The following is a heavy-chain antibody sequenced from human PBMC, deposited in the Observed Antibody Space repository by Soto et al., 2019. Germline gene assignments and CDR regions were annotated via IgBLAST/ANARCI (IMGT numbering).Heavy chain of an antibody. Sequence: SETLSLTCAVYGGSFSGYYWSWIRQPPGKGLEWIGEINHSGSTNYNPSLKSRVTISVDTSKNQFSLKLSSVTAADTAVYYCARGRGRGAVTVTSDRGYMDVWGKGTTVTVSS. CDR3: ARGRGRGAVTVTSDRGYMDV. CDR1: GGSFSGYY. CDR2: INHSGST. J-gene: IGHJ6*03. V-gene: IGHV4-34*01. D-gene: IGHD4-17*01.